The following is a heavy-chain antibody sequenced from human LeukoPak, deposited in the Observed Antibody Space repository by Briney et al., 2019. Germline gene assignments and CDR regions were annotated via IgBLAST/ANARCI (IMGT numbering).Heavy chain of an antibody. CDR1: GYTFTSYA. CDR3: ARIDYYDSSGYYYPEYFQH. Sequence: ASVKVSCKASGYTFTSYAMNWVRQAPGQGLEWMGWINTNTGNPTYAQGFTGRFVFSLDTSVSTAYLQISSLKAEDTAVYYCARIDYYDSSGYYYPEYFQHWGQGTLVTVSS. V-gene: IGHV7-4-1*02. J-gene: IGHJ1*01. CDR2: INTNTGNP. D-gene: IGHD3-22*01.